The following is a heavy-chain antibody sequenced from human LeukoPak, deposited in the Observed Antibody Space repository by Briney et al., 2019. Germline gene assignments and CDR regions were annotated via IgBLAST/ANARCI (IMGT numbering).Heavy chain of an antibody. CDR3: ARDLTPYVWGSYRYPSDY. D-gene: IGHD3-16*02. V-gene: IGHV1-18*01. Sequence: ASVKVSCKASGYTFTSYGISWVRQAPGQGLEWNGWISAYNGDTNYAQKLQGRVTMTTDTSTSTAYMELRSLRSDDTAVYYCARDLTPYVWGSYRYPSDYWGQGTLVTVSS. J-gene: IGHJ4*02. CDR1: GYTFTSYG. CDR2: ISAYNGDT.